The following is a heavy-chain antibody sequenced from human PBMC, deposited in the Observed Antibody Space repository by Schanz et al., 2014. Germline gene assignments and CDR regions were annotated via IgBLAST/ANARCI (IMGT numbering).Heavy chain of an antibody. Sequence: QVQLVESGGGLVKPGGSLRLSCVASGFTFRSYGMHWVRQAPGKGLEWVAHISFDGGKTYYADSVEGRFTISRDNTKNTLFLQMNNLRPEDTAMYFCARVGRDYISSSVLDSLHYWGQGSLVTVS. D-gene: IGHD6-6*01. CDR3: ARVGRDYISSSVLDSLHY. V-gene: IGHV3-30*04. CDR2: ISFDGGKT. CDR1: GFTFRSYG. J-gene: IGHJ4*02.